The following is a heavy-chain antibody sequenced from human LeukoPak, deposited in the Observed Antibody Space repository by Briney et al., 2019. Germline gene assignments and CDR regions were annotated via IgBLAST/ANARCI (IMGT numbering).Heavy chain of an antibody. J-gene: IGHJ4*02. Sequence: ASVKVSCKASGYTFTSYGISWVRQAPGQGLEWMGIINPTGGSTTYAQKFQGRVTMTRDTSTSTVYMELSSLRSDDTAVYYCVRTAARRFDYWGQGTLVTVSS. D-gene: IGHD6-6*01. CDR2: INPTGGST. CDR1: GYTFTSYG. V-gene: IGHV1-46*01. CDR3: VRTAARRFDY.